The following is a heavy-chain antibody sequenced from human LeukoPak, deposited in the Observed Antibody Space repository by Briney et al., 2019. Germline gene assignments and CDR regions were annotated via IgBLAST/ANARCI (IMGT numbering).Heavy chain of an antibody. V-gene: IGHV4-39*01. CDR2: IYYRGST. CDR1: RVSICSGPYY. Sequence: SQTLSLTCTVSRVSICSGPYYWGWICEPPRKGLEWIGAIYYRGSTYSNPSLNSRVTTSLDTSKNQFSLRLRSVTAADTALYYCARHYLSDGILSTFDPWGQGTLVTVSS. CDR3: ARHYLSDGILSTFDP. J-gene: IGHJ5*02. D-gene: IGHD2-2*01.